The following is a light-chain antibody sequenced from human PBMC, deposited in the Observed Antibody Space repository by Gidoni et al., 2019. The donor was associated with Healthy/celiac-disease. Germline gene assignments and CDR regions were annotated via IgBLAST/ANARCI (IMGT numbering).Light chain of an antibody. J-gene: IGLJ2*01. CDR3: QVWDSSTNVV. CDR2: RDS. CDR1: NIGSKN. Sequence: SYELTQPLSVSVALGQTARITCGGNNIGSKNVHWYQHKPGQAPVLVIYRDSNRPSGIPERFSGSNSGNTATLTISRAQAGDEADYYCQVWDSSTNVVFGGGTKLTVL. V-gene: IGLV3-9*01.